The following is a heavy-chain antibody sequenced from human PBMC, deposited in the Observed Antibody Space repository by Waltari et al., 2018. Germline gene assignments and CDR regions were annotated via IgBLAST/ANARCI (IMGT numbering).Heavy chain of an antibody. CDR3: ARESGSSGPINYWYFDL. D-gene: IGHD3-22*01. CDR1: GGSISSGSYY. CDR2: IYTSGST. V-gene: IGHV4-61*02. Sequence: QVQLQESGPGLVKPSQTLSLTCTVSGGSISSGSYYWSWIRQPAGKGLEWFGRIYTSGSTNYNPSLKSRVTISVDTSKNQFSLKLSSVTAADTAVYYCARESGSSGPINYWYFDLWGRGTLVTVSS. J-gene: IGHJ2*01.